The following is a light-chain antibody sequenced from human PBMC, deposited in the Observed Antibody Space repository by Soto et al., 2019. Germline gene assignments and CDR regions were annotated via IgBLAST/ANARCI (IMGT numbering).Light chain of an antibody. CDR2: DSS. J-gene: IGKJ1*01. V-gene: IGKV1-33*01. CDR1: QAISNY. CDR3: EQYDNLWWT. Sequence: DIQMTQSPSSLSASVGDRVTITCQASQAISNYLNWYQQKPGKAPKLLIYDSSNLEAGVPSRFSGSGSGTDFTFTISSLQPDDIATYYCEQYDNLWWTFGQGTKVEIK.